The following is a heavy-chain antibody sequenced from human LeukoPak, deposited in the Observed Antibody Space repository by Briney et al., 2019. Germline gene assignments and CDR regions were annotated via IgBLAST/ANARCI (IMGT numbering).Heavy chain of an antibody. CDR1: GFTFSSYA. D-gene: IGHD6-19*01. Sequence: PGGSLRLSCAASGFTFSSYAMSWVRQAPGKGLEWVSAISGSGGSTYYADSVKGRFTISRDNSKNTLYLQMNSLRAEDTAVYYCAKHPLHPPYSSGWHYFDYWGQGTLVTVSS. V-gene: IGHV3-23*01. J-gene: IGHJ4*02. CDR2: ISGSGGST. CDR3: AKHPLHPPYSSGWHYFDY.